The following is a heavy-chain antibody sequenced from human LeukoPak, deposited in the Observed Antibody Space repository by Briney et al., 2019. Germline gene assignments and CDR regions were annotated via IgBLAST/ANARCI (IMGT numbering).Heavy chain of an antibody. V-gene: IGHV3-21*01. J-gene: IGHJ6*03. CDR1: GFTFSDYS. CDR3: ARDPMTTEGYYYYYMDV. Sequence: GGSLRLSCAVSGFTFSDYSMNWVRQAPGKGLEWVSSISTSSTYIYYADSMKGRFTISRDDAKNSLYLQMNSLRAEDTAVYYCARDPMTTEGYYYYYMDVWGKGTTVTVSS. CDR2: ISTSSTYI. D-gene: IGHD4-11*01.